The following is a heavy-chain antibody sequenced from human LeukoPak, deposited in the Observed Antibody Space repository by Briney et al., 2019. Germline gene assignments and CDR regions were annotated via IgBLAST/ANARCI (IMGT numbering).Heavy chain of an antibody. Sequence: GGSLRLSCAASGFTVSSNYMSWVRQAPGKGLEWVSVIYSGGSTYYADSVKGRFTISRDNSKNTLYLEMNSLRAEDTAVYYCAKDRDSSSWYLGSCFGDYWGQGTLVTVSS. D-gene: IGHD6-13*01. V-gene: IGHV3-53*01. J-gene: IGHJ4*02. CDR1: GFTVSSNY. CDR2: IYSGGST. CDR3: AKDRDSSSWYLGSCFGDY.